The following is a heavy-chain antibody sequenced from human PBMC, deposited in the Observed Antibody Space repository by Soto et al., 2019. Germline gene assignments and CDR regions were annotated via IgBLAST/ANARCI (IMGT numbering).Heavy chain of an antibody. J-gene: IGHJ1*01. CDR3: ATLPPRIVVTVLTMHS. CDR1: GDSVSSTHW. CDR2: VYHTGTT. D-gene: IGHD3-22*01. V-gene: IGHV4-4*02. Sequence: SETLSLTCVVSGDSVSSTHWWTWVRQTPGKGLEWIGEVYHTGTTKYNPSLKNRVTISVDKSNNQFSLDLKSVTAADTAVYYCATLPPRIVVTVLTMHSWGQGTLVTVSS.